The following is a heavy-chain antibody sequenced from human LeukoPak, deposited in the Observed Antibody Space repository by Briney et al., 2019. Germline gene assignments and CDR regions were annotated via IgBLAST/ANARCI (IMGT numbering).Heavy chain of an antibody. CDR3: AKDKDMADDYGDYDRGVPNGDY. CDR2: ISAYNGNT. CDR1: GYTFTSYG. Sequence: ASVKVSCKASGYTFTSYGISWVRQAPGQGLEWMGWISAYNGNTNYAQKLQGRVTMTTDTSTSTAYMELRSLRSDDTAVYYCAKDKDMADDYGDYDRGVPNGDYWGQGTLVTVSS. V-gene: IGHV1-18*01. D-gene: IGHD4-17*01. J-gene: IGHJ4*02.